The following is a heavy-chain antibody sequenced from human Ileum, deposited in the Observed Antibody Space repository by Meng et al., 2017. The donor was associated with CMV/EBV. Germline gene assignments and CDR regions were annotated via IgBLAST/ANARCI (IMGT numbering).Heavy chain of an antibody. V-gene: IGHV4-34*01. D-gene: IGHD3-9*01. CDR2: INDVGRI. J-gene: IGHJ4*02. CDR1: GGSLSGYY. Sequence: LTCAVYGGSLSGYYWSWIRQAPGKGLEWIGEINDVGRINYNPSLKSRVSISIDTSRNQFSLKLSSVTAADTAMYFCVRSGRYLDWLSRRGQVTLVTVSS. CDR3: VRSGRYLDWLSR.